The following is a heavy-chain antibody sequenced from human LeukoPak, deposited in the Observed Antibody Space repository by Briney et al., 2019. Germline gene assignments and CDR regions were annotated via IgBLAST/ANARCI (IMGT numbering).Heavy chain of an antibody. CDR3: ARRWFGEHIDY. CDR1: GFTFSDYY. CDR2: ISSSSSYI. D-gene: IGHD3-10*01. V-gene: IGHV3-11*06. J-gene: IGHJ4*02. Sequence: PGGSLRLSCAASGFTFSDYYMSWIRQAPGKGLEWVSSISSSSSYIYYADSVKGRFTISRDNAKNSLYLQMNSLRAEDTAVYYCARRWFGEHIDYWGQGTLVTVSS.